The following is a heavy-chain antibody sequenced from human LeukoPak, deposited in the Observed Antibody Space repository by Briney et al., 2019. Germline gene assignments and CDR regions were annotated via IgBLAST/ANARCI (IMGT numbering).Heavy chain of an antibody. CDR3: ASGRSSGWYGYYGMDV. Sequence: PSETLSLTCAVYGGSFSGYYWSWIRQPPGKGLEWIGEINHSGSTNYNPSLKSRVTISVDTSKNQFSLKLSSVTAADTAVYYCASGRSSGWYGYYGMDVWGQGTTVTVSS. D-gene: IGHD6-19*01. CDR1: GGSFSGYY. CDR2: INHSGST. J-gene: IGHJ6*02. V-gene: IGHV4-34*01.